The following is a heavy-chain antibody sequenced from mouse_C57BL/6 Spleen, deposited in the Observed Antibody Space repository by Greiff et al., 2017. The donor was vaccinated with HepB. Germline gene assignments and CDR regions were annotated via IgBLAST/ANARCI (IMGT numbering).Heavy chain of an antibody. J-gene: IGHJ1*03. CDR3: ARRGVYYGKWYFDV. CDR1: GYTFTSYW. D-gene: IGHD2-1*01. Sequence: QVQLQQPGAELVMPGASVKLSCKASGYTFTSYWMHWVKQRPGQGLEWIGEIDPSDSYTNYNQKFKGKSTLTVDKSSSTAYMQLSSLTSEDSAVYYCARRGVYYGKWYFDVWGTGTTGTVSS. V-gene: IGHV1-69*01. CDR2: IDPSDSYT.